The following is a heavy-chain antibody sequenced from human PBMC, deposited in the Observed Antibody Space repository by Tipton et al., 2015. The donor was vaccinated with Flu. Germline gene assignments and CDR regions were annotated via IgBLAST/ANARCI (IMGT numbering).Heavy chain of an antibody. CDR1: GGSLNSGDYY. CDR3: ARGVHGGTWAYLDL. CDR2: IYYGGST. D-gene: IGHD4-23*01. J-gene: IGHJ4*02. Sequence: TLSLTCSVSGGSLNSGDYYWTWVRQHPGKGLEWIGHIYYGGSTYYNPSLKTRLAISVDTSKNQISLNLSSVTAADTAVYYCARGVHGGTWAYLDLWGQGTLVTVSS. V-gene: IGHV4-31*03.